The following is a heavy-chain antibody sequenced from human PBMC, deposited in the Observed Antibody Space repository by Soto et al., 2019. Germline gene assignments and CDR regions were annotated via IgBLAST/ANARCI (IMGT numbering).Heavy chain of an antibody. CDR2: IWYDGKKT. D-gene: IGHD2-2*01. Sequence: PGWSLRLSCASSVFSFNDFGMHWVRQAPGKGLEWVAVIWYDGKKTNYVESVKGRFIISRDISKNTVYLQMNSLRDEDTAVYYCARENAPPYFDYWGQGTLVTVSS. V-gene: IGHV3-33*01. J-gene: IGHJ4*02. CDR3: ARENAPPYFDY. CDR1: VFSFNDFG.